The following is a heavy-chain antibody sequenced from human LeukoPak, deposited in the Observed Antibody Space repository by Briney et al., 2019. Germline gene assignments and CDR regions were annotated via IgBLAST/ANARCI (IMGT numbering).Heavy chain of an antibody. V-gene: IGHV4-4*07. CDR2: IYPSGST. CDR1: GGSISSYY. D-gene: IGHD3-10*01. CDR3: AREDGSGRLDY. Sequence: PSETLSLTCTVSGGSISSYYWTWIRQPAGEGLEWAGRIYPSGSTNYNPPLKSRVTMSVDTSKNLFSLKLSSVTAADTAVYYCAREDGSGRLDYWGQGTLVTVSS. J-gene: IGHJ4*02.